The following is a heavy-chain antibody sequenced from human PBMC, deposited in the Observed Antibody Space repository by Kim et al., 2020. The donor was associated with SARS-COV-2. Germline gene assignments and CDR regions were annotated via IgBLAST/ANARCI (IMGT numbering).Heavy chain of an antibody. V-gene: IGHV4-34*01. CDR1: GGSFSGYY. D-gene: IGHD6-19*01. J-gene: IGHJ4*02. CDR3: ARALFRIAVAVTGFDY. Sequence: SETLSLTCAVYGGSFSGYYWSWIRQPPGKGLEWIGEINHSGSTNYNPSLKSRVTISVDTSKNQFSLKLSSVTAADTAVYYCARALFRIAVAVTGFDYWGQGTLVTVSS. CDR2: INHSGST.